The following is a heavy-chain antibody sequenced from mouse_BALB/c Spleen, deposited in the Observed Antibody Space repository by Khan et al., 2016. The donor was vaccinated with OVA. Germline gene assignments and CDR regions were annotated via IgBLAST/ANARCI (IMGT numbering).Heavy chain of an antibody. J-gene: IGHJ1*01. D-gene: IGHD2-1*01. Sequence: EVQLQESGPGLVKPSQSLSLTCTVTGYSITSDYAWNWIRQFPGNKLEWMGYISYSGSTNYNPPLKSRISITRDTSRNQFFLQLNSVTTEDTATFYCARRAYYGNWYFVVWGAGTTVSVSS. CDR1: GYSITSDYA. CDR2: ISYSGST. V-gene: IGHV3-2*02. CDR3: ARRAYYGNWYFVV.